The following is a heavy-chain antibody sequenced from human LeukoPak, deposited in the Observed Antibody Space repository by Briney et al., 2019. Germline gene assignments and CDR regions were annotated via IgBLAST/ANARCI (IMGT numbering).Heavy chain of an antibody. CDR3: ARRPSGSYFGY. CDR2: IYYSGRT. J-gene: IGHJ4*02. CDR1: GFTFSSYG. V-gene: IGHV4-39*01. D-gene: IGHD1-26*01. Sequence: GSLRLSCAASGFTFSSYGMHWVRQAPGKGLEWIGSIYYSGRTYYNPSLKSRVTISVDTSKNQFSLKPSSMTAADTAVYYCARRPSGSYFGYWGQGTLVTVSS.